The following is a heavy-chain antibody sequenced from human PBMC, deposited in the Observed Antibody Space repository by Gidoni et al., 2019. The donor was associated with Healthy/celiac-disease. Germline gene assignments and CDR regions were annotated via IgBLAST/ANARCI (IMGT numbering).Heavy chain of an antibody. CDR1: GLHFSSYA. V-gene: IGHV3-23*01. CDR2: IRGRSGVT. J-gene: IGHJ4*02. CDR3: ALSGSHIAVASRFDY. D-gene: IGHD6-19*01. Sequence: EVQLLESGGGLVQPGGSLSLSRAASGLHFSSYAMSGVRQAPGKGLGWVSAIRGRSGVTYYADSGRGRFTISRDKSKNTLYLQMNSLRAEDTAVYYCALSGSHIAVASRFDYWGQGTLVTVSS.